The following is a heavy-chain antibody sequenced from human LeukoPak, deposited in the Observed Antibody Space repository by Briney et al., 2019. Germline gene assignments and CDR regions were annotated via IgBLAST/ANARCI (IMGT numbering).Heavy chain of an antibody. CDR1: GFTFRSHS. Sequence: GGSLRLSCAASGFTFRSHSMNWVRQAPGKGLEWISYIHSGDSTTYYADSVKGRFTISRDNAKNSLYLQMNSLRAEDTAVYYCARAPHSSGPFGYWGQGTLVTVSS. J-gene: IGHJ4*02. CDR3: ARAPHSSGPFGY. D-gene: IGHD3-22*01. CDR2: IHSGDSTT. V-gene: IGHV3-48*04.